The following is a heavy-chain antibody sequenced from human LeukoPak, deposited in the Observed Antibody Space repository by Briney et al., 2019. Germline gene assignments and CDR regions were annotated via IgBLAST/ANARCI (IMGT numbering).Heavy chain of an antibody. J-gene: IGHJ6*02. CDR1: GFTGSSNY. V-gene: IGHV3-66*01. D-gene: IGHD5-12*01. CDR3: ASRYKGYYYGLDV. Sequence: GGSLRLSCAASGFTGSSNYMSWVRQAPGKGLEWVSIISGGGGTYYADSVKDRFTISRDNSKSKLYLQMKSLRVEDTAVYSCASRYKGYYYGLDVWGQGTTVTVAS. CDR2: ISGGGGT.